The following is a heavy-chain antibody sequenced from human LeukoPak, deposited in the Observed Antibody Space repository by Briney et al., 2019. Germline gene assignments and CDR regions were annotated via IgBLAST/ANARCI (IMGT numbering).Heavy chain of an antibody. CDR2: ISSNGGST. CDR3: ARDRASRFDY. V-gene: IGHV3-64*01. Sequence: GGSLRLSCAASGFTFSSYAMHWVRQAPGKGLEYVSAISSNGGSTYYANSVKGRFTISRDNSKNTLYLQMGSLRAEDMAVYYCARDRASRFDYWGQGTLVTVSS. D-gene: IGHD2-2*01. J-gene: IGHJ4*02. CDR1: GFTFSSYA.